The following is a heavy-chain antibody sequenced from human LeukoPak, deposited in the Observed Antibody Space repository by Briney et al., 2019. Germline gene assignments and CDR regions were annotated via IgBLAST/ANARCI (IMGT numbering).Heavy chain of an antibody. D-gene: IGHD6-6*01. V-gene: IGHV3-15*05. CDR2: IKSKTDGGTT. J-gene: IGHJ4*02. CDR1: GFTFSNAW. CDR3: TTFEYSSSVDY. Sequence: GGCLRLSCAASGFTFSNAWMSWVRRAPGRGLEWVGRIKSKTDGGTTDYAAPVKGRFTISRDDSKNTLYLQMNSLKTEDTAVYYCTTFEYSSSVDYWGQGTLVTVSS.